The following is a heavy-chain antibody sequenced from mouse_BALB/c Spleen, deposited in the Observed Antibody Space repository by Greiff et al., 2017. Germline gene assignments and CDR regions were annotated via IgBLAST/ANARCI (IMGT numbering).Heavy chain of an antibody. CDR1: GYTFTSYW. Sequence: QVQLKQSGAELARPGASVKLSCKASGYTFTSYWMQWVKQRPGQGLEWIGAIYPGDGDTRYTQKFKGKATLTADKSSSTAYMQLSSLASEDSAVYYCARHGTSHWYFDVWGAGTTVTVSS. V-gene: IGHV1-87*01. J-gene: IGHJ1*01. CDR2: IYPGDGDT. D-gene: IGHD1-1*01. CDR3: ARHGTSHWYFDV.